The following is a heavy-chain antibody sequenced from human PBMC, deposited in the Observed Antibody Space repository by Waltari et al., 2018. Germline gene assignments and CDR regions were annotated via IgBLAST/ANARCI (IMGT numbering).Heavy chain of an antibody. CDR2: IIPILGIA. D-gene: IGHD2-21*02. CDR1: GGTFSSST. V-gene: IGHV1-69*02. Sequence: QVQLVQSGAEVKKPGSSVKVSCKASGGTFSSSTIRWVRQTTGQGIEWMGRIIPILGIANYAQKFQGRVTITADKSTSTAYRELSSLRSEDTAVYYCARVVVVTATLRYYYYGMDVWGQGTTVTVSS. J-gene: IGHJ6*02. CDR3: ARVVVVTATLRYYYYGMDV.